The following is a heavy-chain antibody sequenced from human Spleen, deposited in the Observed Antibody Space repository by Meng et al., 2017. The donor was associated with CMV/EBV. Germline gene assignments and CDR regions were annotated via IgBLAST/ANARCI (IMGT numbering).Heavy chain of an antibody. CDR3: ARPRRERTNDAFDI. CDR1: GFTVSSYA. V-gene: IGHV3-11*01. CDR2: VSISGSNI. D-gene: IGHD1-1*01. Sequence: GESLKISGAAAGFTVSSYAVSWIRQAPGKGLEWVSYVSISGSNIYYSDSVKGRFTISRDNARNSVYLQMNSLRAEDTAVYYCARPRRERTNDAFDIWGQGTMVTVSS. J-gene: IGHJ3*02.